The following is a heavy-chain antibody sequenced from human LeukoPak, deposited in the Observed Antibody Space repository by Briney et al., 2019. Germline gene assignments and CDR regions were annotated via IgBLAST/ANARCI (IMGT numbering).Heavy chain of an antibody. CDR2: INPNSGGT. CDR1: GYTFTVYY. J-gene: IGHJ5*02. V-gene: IGHV1-2*06. Sequence: ASVNVSCTSSGYTFTVYYMHWVRQAPGQGLEWMGRINPNSGGTNYAQKFQGRVTMTRDTSISTAYMELSRLRSDDTAVYYCARAGSARSSNWFDPWGQGTLVTVSS. D-gene: IGHD3-10*01. CDR3: ARAGSARSSNWFDP.